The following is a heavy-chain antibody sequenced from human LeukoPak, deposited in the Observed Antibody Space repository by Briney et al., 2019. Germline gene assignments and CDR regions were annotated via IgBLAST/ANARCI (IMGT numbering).Heavy chain of an antibody. Sequence: ASVKVSCKASGYTFTSYYMHWVRQAPGQGLEWMGIINPSGGSTSYAQKFQGRVTMTRDMSTSTVYMELSRLRSDDTAVYYCAGPGTDAFDIWGQGTMVTVSS. CDR3: AGPGTDAFDI. CDR2: INPSGGST. J-gene: IGHJ3*02. V-gene: IGHV1-46*03. D-gene: IGHD1-1*01. CDR1: GYTFTSYY.